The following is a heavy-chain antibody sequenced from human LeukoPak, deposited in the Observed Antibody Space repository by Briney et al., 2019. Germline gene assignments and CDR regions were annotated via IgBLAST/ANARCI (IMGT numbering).Heavy chain of an antibody. J-gene: IGHJ4*02. V-gene: IGHV3-23*01. CDR3: AKLFLDGN. Sequence: GGSLRLSCAASGFIFSNYAMTWVRQAPGKGLEYVSTINAVDTNTYYADSVKGRFTVSRDNSKNTLYLQLNSLRADDTAVYYCAKLFLDGNWGQGTLVIVSS. D-gene: IGHD5-24*01. CDR2: INAVDTNT. CDR1: GFIFSNYA.